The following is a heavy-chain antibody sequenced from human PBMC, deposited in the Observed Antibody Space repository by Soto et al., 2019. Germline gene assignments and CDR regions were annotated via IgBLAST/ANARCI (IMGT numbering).Heavy chain of an antibody. CDR2: IYPSDSDT. V-gene: IGHV5-51*01. CDR1: GYTFTIYW. D-gene: IGHD4-17*01. Sequence: GESLKISCKVSGYTFTIYWIGWVRQMPGKGLEWMGIIYPSDSDTRYSPSFQGQVTISAAKSINTAYLQWNSLKASDTAIYYCAQPANAVPDHFDLGGQGTPVTVSS. J-gene: IGHJ4*02. CDR3: AQPANAVPDHFDL.